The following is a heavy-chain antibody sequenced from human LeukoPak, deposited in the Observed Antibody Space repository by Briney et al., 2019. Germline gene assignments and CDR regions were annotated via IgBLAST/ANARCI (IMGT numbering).Heavy chain of an antibody. CDR2: INSDGSST. Sequence: GGSLRLSCAASGFTFSSYWMHWVRQAPGKGLVWVSRINSDGSSTSYADSVKGRFTISGDNAKNTLYLQMNSLRAEDTAVYYCARVPVFQPYYYFDYWGQGTLVTVSS. J-gene: IGHJ4*02. D-gene: IGHD2-21*01. CDR1: GFTFSSYW. CDR3: ARVPVFQPYYYFDY. V-gene: IGHV3-74*01.